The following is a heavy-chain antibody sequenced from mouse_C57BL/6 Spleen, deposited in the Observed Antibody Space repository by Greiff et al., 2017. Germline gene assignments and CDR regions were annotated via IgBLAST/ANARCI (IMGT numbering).Heavy chain of an antibody. J-gene: IGHJ2*01. Sequence: VQLQQSGAELVKPGASVKISCKASGYAFSSYWMNWVKQRPGKGLEWIGQIYPGDGDTNYNGKFKGKATLTGDKSSSTAYMQLSSLTSEDSAVYFCAREKEFDYDVRGEYWGQGTTLTVSS. V-gene: IGHV1-80*01. CDR3: AREKEFDYDVRGEY. CDR2: IYPGDGDT. CDR1: GYAFSSYW. D-gene: IGHD2-4*01.